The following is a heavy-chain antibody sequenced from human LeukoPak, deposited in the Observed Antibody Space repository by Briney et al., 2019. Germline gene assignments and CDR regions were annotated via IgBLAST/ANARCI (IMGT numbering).Heavy chain of an antibody. CDR3: ARHPPAPLYGSGSFDY. D-gene: IGHD3-10*01. J-gene: IGHJ4*02. V-gene: IGHV3-48*03. CDR1: GFTFSSYE. Sequence: GGSLRLSCAASGFTFSSYEMNWVRQAPGKGLEWVSYISSSGSTIYYADSVKGRFTISRDNAKNSLYLQMNSLRAEDTAVYYCARHPPAPLYGSGSFDYWGQGTLVTVSS. CDR2: ISSSGSTI.